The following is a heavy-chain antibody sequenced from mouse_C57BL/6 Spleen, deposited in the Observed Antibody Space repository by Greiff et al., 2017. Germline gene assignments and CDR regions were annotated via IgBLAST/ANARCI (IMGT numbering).Heavy chain of an antibody. J-gene: IGHJ1*03. Sequence: EVQGVESGGGLVKPGGSLKLSCAASGFTFSSYAMSWVRQTPEKRLEWVATISDGGSYTYYPDNVKGRFTISRDNAKNNLYLQMSHLKSEDTAMYYCARDLGALYWYFDVWGTGTTVTVSS. CDR3: ARDLGALYWYFDV. CDR1: GFTFSSYA. V-gene: IGHV5-4*01. D-gene: IGHD3-1*01. CDR2: ISDGGSYT.